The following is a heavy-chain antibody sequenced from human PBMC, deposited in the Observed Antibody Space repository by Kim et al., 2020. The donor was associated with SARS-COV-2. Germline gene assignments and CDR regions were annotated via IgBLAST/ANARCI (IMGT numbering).Heavy chain of an antibody. CDR3: ARDRLNDYPIYYYYGMDV. V-gene: IGHV1-18*01. D-gene: IGHD4-17*01. CDR1: GYTFTSYG. Sequence: ASVKVSCKASGYTFTSYGISWVRQAPGQGLEWMGWISAYNGNTNYAQKLQGRVTMTTDTSTSTAYMELRSLRSDDTAVYYCARDRLNDYPIYYYYGMDVWGQGTTVTVSS. J-gene: IGHJ6*02. CDR2: ISAYNGNT.